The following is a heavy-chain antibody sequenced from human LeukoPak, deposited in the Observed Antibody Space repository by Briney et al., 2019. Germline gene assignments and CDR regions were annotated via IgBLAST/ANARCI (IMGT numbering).Heavy chain of an antibody. Sequence: ASVKVSCKASGYTFTGYYMHWVRQAPGEGLEWMGRINPNSGGTNYAQKFQGRVTMTRDTSISTAYMELRRLRSDDTAVYYCAYDLVVVAATPVWGQGTLVTVSS. V-gene: IGHV1-2*06. J-gene: IGHJ1*01. CDR3: AYDLVVVAATPV. CDR2: INPNSGGT. D-gene: IGHD2-15*01. CDR1: GYTFTGYY.